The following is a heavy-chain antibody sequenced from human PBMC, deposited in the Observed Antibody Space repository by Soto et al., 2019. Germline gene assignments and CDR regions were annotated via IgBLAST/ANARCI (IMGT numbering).Heavy chain of an antibody. CDR3: AKERLGESYGMDG. V-gene: IGHV3-9*01. D-gene: IGHD3-10*01. CDR1: GFTFDDYA. J-gene: IGHJ6*02. Sequence: PGGSLRLSCAASGFTFDDYAMHWVRQAPGKGLEWVSGISWNSGSIGYADSVKGRFTISRDNAKNSLYLQMNSLRAEDTALYYCAKERLGESYGMDGWGQGTTVTVPS. CDR2: ISWNSGSI.